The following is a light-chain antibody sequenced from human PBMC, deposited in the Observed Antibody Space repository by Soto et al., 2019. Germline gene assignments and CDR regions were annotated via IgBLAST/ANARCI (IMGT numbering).Light chain of an antibody. CDR2: GAS. CDR1: QTVSSNY. CDR3: QHYYNTPPT. J-gene: IGKJ4*01. V-gene: IGKV3-20*01. Sequence: EIILTQSPDTLSLSLLERATLSRRASQTVSSNYLAWCQQRPGQAPRLLIYGASTRAAGIPDRFSGSGSGTDFTLTISSLQAEDVAVYYCQHYYNTPPTFGGGTKVDIK.